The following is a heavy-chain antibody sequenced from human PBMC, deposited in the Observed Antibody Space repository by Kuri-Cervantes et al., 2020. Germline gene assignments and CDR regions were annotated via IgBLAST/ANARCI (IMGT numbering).Heavy chain of an antibody. J-gene: IGHJ4*02. Sequence: LTCAASGFTFSNYAMTWVRQAAGERLEWISAISSGGHNTYYAGSVQGRFTISRDNYKNMVYLQMDSPRAEDKAIYYCAKETPTQWLDLFDYWGQGTLVTVSS. CDR3: AKETPTQWLDLFDY. V-gene: IGHV3-23*01. D-gene: IGHD6-19*01. CDR1: GFTFSNYA. CDR2: ISSGGHNT.